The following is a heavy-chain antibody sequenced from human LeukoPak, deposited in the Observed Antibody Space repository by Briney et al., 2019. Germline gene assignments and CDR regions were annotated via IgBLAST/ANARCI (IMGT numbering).Heavy chain of an antibody. CDR2: INHSGST. J-gene: IGHJ4*02. D-gene: IGHD6-19*01. V-gene: IGHV4-34*01. CDR1: GGSLSGYA. Sequence: SETLSLTCAVYGGSLSGYAWSWIRQPPGKGLEWIGEINHSGSTDYNPSLKSRVTISVDTSKNQFSLKLSSVTAADTAVYYCAREGGVAGLDYWGQGTLVTVSS. CDR3: AREGGVAGLDY.